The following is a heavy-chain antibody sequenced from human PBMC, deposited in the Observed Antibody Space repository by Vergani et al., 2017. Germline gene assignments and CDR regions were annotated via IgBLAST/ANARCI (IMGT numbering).Heavy chain of an antibody. J-gene: IGHJ6*03. CDR2: IIPIFGTA. V-gene: IGHV1-69*01. CDR1: GGTFSSYA. D-gene: IGHD2-2*01. CDR3: AREREIHRIVGPYDMDV. Sequence: QVQLVQSGAEVKKPGSSVKVSCKASGGTFSSYAISWVRQAPGQGLEWMGGIIPIFGTANYEQKFQGRVTITADESTSTAYMELSSMRSEDTAVYYCAREREIHRIVGPYDMDVWGKGTTVTVSS.